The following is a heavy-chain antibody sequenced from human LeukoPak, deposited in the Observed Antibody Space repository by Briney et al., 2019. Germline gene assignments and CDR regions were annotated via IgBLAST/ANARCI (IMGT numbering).Heavy chain of an antibody. J-gene: IGHJ4*02. CDR3: AKDRDSWGYFDY. Sequence: GGSLRLSCAASGFTFSSYAMSWVRQAPGKGLEWVSAISGSGGSTYYADSVKGRFTISRDNSKNTLYLQMSSLRAEDTAVYYCAKDRDSWGYFDYWGQGTLVTVSS. CDR2: ISGSGGST. D-gene: IGHD7-27*01. CDR1: GFTFSSYA. V-gene: IGHV3-23*01.